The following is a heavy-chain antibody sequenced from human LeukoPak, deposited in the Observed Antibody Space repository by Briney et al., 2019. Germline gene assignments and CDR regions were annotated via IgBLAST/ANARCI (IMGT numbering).Heavy chain of an antibody. Sequence: PGGSLRLSCAASGFTFSSYAMRWGRQAPGEGLEWVSSIINSGGGAYYAASVRGRFTISRDNSKNTLHLQMNSLRAEDTAVYYCAKESGDSWGYFEWWGQGTLVTVSS. CDR2: IINSGGGA. V-gene: IGHV3-23*01. CDR3: AKESGDSWGYFEW. J-gene: IGHJ4*02. CDR1: GFTFSSYA. D-gene: IGHD7-27*01.